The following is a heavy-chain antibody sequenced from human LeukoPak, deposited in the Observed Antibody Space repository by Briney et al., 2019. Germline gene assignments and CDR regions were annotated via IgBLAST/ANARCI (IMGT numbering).Heavy chain of an antibody. CDR1: TVSGSSGNW. CDR2: VHKTGKT. Sequence: SETLSLTCALSTVSGSSGNWWSWVRQPPGKGLEWIGEVHKTGKTNYNPSLKTRVTISIDASKNQLSLELTSVTAADAAVYYCARELLGAPTPGAYWGQGTRVTVSS. D-gene: IGHD7-27*01. V-gene: IGHV4-4*02. J-gene: IGHJ4*02. CDR3: ARELLGAPTPGAY.